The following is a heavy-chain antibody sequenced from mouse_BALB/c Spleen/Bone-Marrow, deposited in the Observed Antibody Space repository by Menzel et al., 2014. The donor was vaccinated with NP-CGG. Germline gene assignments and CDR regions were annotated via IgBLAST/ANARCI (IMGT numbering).Heavy chain of an antibody. D-gene: IGHD2-2*01. CDR1: GYTFTSYW. Sequence: QVRLKQSGAELAKPGASVKMSCKASGYTFTSYWMHWVKPRPGQGLEWIGYINPSTGYTEYNQKFKDKATLTADKSSSTAYMQLSSLTSEDSAVYYCARGVRGYDGFAYWGQGTLVTVSA. CDR2: INPSTGYT. V-gene: IGHV1-7*01. J-gene: IGHJ3*01. CDR3: ARGVRGYDGFAY.